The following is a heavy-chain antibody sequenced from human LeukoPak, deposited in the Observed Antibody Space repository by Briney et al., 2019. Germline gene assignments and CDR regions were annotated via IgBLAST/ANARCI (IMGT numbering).Heavy chain of an antibody. D-gene: IGHD3-16*01. CDR1: GGSISSTTYY. V-gene: IGHV4-39*01. CDR2: IYYSGST. Sequence: KPSETLSLTCTVSGGSISSTTYYWGWIRRPPGKGLEWIGSIYYSGSTCYNPSLKSRTTVSVDTSKNQFSLKLSSVTAADTAVYYCVRGSTLRHYQFWGQGTLVTVSS. J-gene: IGHJ4*02. CDR3: VRGSTLRHYQF.